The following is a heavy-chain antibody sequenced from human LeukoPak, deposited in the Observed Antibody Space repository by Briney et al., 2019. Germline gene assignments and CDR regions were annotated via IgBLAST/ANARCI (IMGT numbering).Heavy chain of an antibody. J-gene: IGHJ5*02. Sequence: GASVKVSCKASGYTFTSYGISWVRQAPGQGLEWMGWISAYNGNTNYAQKLQGRVTMTIDTSTSTAYMELRSLRSDDTAVYYCAREVTGTMANWFDPWGQGTLVTVSS. CDR2: ISAYNGNT. V-gene: IGHV1-18*01. CDR3: AREVTGTMANWFDP. CDR1: GYTFTSYG. D-gene: IGHD1-7*01.